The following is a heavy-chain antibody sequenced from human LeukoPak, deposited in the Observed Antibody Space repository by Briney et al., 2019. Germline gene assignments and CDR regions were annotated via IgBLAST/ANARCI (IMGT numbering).Heavy chain of an antibody. V-gene: IGHV1-18*04. CDR1: GYTFTGYS. D-gene: IGHD1-26*01. CDR2: INPKTGTA. J-gene: IGHJ6*03. CDR3: ARVSSSSGSYFSYYYYYYYMDV. Sequence: GASVKVSCKASGYTFTGYSIYWVRQTPGQKLGWMGWINPKTGTANSAQKLQGRVTMTTDTSTSTAYMELRSLRSDDTAVYYCARVSSSSGSYFSYYYYYYYMDVWGKGTTVTISS.